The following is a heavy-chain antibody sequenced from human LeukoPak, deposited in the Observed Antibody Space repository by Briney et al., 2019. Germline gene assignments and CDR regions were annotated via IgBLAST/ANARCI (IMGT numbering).Heavy chain of an antibody. CDR2: VYISGST. D-gene: IGHD3-9*01. CDR1: GDSVSSSY. Sequence: SETLSLTCTVSGDSVSSSYWSWIRQPAGKGLEWIGRVYISGSTNYNPSLKSRVTMSVDTSKNQFSLRLSYVTAADTAVYFCARVDTHNWFDPWGQGTLVTVSS. CDR3: ARVDTHNWFDP. V-gene: IGHV4-4*07. J-gene: IGHJ5*02.